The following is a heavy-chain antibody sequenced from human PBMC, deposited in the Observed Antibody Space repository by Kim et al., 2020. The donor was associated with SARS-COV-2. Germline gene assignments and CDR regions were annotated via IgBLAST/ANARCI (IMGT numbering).Heavy chain of an antibody. J-gene: IGHJ6*03. CDR2: INSRNDHT. D-gene: IGHD2-15*01. Sequence: ASVKVSCKASGYSFATHALIWVRQAPGQGLEWMGWINSRNDHTKYSQKFQGRVTISRDTSASIGYMELSSLTSEDTAVYYCARGRAAPGSWISHYYMDVWGQGTTVTVSS. CDR1: GYSFATHA. V-gene: IGHV1-3*01. CDR3: ARGRAAPGSWISHYYMDV.